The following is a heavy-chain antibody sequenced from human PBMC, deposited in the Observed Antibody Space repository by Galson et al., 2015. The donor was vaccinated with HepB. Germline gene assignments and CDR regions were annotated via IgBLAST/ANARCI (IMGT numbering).Heavy chain of an antibody. D-gene: IGHD3-22*01. Sequence: SLRLSCAASGFTFSTYAMHWVRQAPGKGLEWVAVISYDGSNKYYADSVKGRFTISRNNSKNTLYLQVNSLRAEDTAVYYCARAWLSDSSNYLAYWGQGTLVTVPS. CDR2: ISYDGSNK. CDR3: ARAWLSDSSNYLAY. J-gene: IGHJ4*02. CDR1: GFTFSTYA. V-gene: IGHV3-30*04.